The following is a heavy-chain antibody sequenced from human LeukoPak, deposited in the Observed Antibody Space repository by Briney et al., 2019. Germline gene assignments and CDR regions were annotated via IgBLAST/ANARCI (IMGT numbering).Heavy chain of an antibody. CDR2: INPNSGGT. CDR1: GYTFTGYY. D-gene: IGHD3-3*01. CDR3: ARDDATIFGVINYYFDY. J-gene: IGHJ4*02. Sequence: WASVKVSCKASGYTFTGYYMHWVRQAPGQGLEWMRWINPNSGGTNYAQKFQGRVTMTRDTSISTAYMELSRLRSDDTAVYYCARDDATIFGVINYYFDYWGQGTLVTVSS. V-gene: IGHV1-2*02.